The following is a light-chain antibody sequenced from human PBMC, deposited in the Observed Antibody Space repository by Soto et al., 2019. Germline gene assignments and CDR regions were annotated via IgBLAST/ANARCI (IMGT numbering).Light chain of an antibody. V-gene: IGKV1-33*01. CDR1: QDISKY. Sequence: DIQMTQSPSSLSASVGDRVTITCQASQDISKYLNWFQQKSGKAPKLLIYDASNLETGVPSRFSGSGSGTDFTFTISSLQPEDIATYYCQQYDNLLPWTFGQGTKVDIK. CDR2: DAS. CDR3: QQYDNLLPWT. J-gene: IGKJ1*01.